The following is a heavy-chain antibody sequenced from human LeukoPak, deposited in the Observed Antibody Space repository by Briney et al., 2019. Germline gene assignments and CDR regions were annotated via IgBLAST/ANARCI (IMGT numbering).Heavy chain of an antibody. CDR3: TTAFWYISSWPYFDL. V-gene: IGHV3-15*01. CDR2: MKRKVDGETT. J-gene: IGHJ2*01. CDR1: GFTFSKDC. D-gene: IGHD6-13*01. Sequence: GGSLRLSCAVSGFTFSKDCMHWVRQAPGKGLDWVGRMKRKVDGETTDYAAPVRGRFTISRDDSKSTLDLQMNSLETEATALYYCTTAFWYISSWPYFDLWGRGTLVTVSS.